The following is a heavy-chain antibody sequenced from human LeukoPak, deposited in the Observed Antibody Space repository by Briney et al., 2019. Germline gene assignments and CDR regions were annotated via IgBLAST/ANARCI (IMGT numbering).Heavy chain of an antibody. CDR1: GGSISSYY. D-gene: IGHD3-3*01. CDR3: ARHSEYYDFWSGYYGYFDY. J-gene: IGHJ4*02. Sequence: PSETLSLTCTVSGGSISSYYWSWIRQPPGKGLEWIGYIYYSGSTNYNPSLKSRVTTSVDTSKNQFSLKLSSVTAADTAVYYCARHSEYYDFWSGYYGYFDYWGQGTLVTVSS. CDR2: IYYSGST. V-gene: IGHV4-59*08.